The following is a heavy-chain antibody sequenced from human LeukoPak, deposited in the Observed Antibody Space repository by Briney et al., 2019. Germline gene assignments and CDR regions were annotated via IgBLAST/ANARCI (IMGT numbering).Heavy chain of an antibody. CDR3: ARRSYHYDFWSGYYGGYMDV. CDR2: INHSGST. V-gene: IGHV4-34*01. CDR1: GGSFSGYY. D-gene: IGHD3-3*01. J-gene: IGHJ6*03. Sequence: SETLSLTCAVYGGSFSGYYWSWIRQPPGKGLEWIGEINHSGSTNYNPSLKSRVTISVDTSKNQFSLKLSSVTAADTAVYYCARRSYHYDFWSGYYGGYMDVRGKGTTVTVSS.